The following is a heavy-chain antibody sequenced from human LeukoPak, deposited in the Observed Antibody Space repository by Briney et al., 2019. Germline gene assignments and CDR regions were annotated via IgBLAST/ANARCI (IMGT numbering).Heavy chain of an antibody. CDR3: ARDRGYSSGWYGRFDY. J-gene: IGHJ4*02. D-gene: IGHD6-19*01. CDR2: FYSGGST. CDR1: GFTVSSNY. V-gene: IGHV3-66*01. Sequence: PGGSLRLSCAASGFTVSSNYMSWVRQAPGKGLGGAQVFYSGGSTYYADSVKGRFTISRDNSKNTLYLQMNSLRAEDTAVYYCARDRGYSSGWYGRFDYWGQGTLVTVSS.